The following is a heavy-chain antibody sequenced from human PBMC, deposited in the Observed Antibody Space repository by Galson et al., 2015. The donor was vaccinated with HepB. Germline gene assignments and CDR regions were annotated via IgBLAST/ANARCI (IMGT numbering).Heavy chain of an antibody. CDR1: GFTFSSYG. D-gene: IGHD3-3*01. CDR3: AKGEDITIFGVVPGRLDY. Sequence: SLRLSCAGSGFTFSSYGMHWVRQAPGKGLEWVAVISYDGSNKYYADSVKGRFTISRDNSKNTLYLQMNSLRAEDTAVYYCAKGEDITIFGVVPGRLDYWGQGTLVTVSS. V-gene: IGHV3-30*18. CDR2: ISYDGSNK. J-gene: IGHJ4*02.